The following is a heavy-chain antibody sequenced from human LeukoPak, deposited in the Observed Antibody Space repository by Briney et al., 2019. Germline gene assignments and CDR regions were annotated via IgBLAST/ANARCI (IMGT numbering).Heavy chain of an antibody. CDR2: INLDGSER. J-gene: IGHJ4*02. V-gene: IGHV3-7*01. D-gene: IGHD6-13*01. CDR1: GFTFSGHS. Sequence: GGSLRLSCAASGFTFSGHSMTWVRQAPGKGLEWVANINLDGSERFYVDLMKGRFTISRDNADNSMYLQMNSLRAEDTAVYYCGRVIAGAIDYWGQGTLVTVSS. CDR3: GRVIAGAIDY.